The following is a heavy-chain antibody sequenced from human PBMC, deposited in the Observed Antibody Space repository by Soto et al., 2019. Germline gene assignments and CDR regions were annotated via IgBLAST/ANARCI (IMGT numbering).Heavy chain of an antibody. J-gene: IGHJ6*02. D-gene: IGHD5-12*01. CDR2: INPSGGST. CDR3: ASRDVDRNYGMDV. Sequence: ASVKVSCKASGYTFTSYYMHWVRQAPGQGLEWMGIINPSGGSTSYAQKFQGRVAMTRDTSTSTVYMELSSLRSEDTAVYYCASRDVDRNYGMDVWGQGTTVTVSS. V-gene: IGHV1-46*01. CDR1: GYTFTSYY.